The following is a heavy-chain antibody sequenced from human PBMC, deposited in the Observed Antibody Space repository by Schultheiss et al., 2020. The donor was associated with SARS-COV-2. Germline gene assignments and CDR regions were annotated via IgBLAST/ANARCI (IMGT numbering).Heavy chain of an antibody. CDR1: GFTFSSYD. D-gene: IGHD2-2*01. Sequence: GESLKISCAASGFTFSSYDMHWVRQATGKGLEWVSAIGTAGDPYYPGSVKGRFTISRENAKNSLYLQMNSLRAGDTAVYYCARGTAASYGMDVWGQGTTVTVSS. CDR3: ARGTAASYGMDV. CDR2: IGTAGDP. V-gene: IGHV3-13*05. J-gene: IGHJ6*02.